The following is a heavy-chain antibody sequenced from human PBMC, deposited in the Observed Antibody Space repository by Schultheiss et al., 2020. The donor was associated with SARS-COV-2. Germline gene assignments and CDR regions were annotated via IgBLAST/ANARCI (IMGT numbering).Heavy chain of an antibody. CDR1: GYTFISYD. CDR3: AKVYDHGGYYFDY. J-gene: IGHJ4*02. V-gene: IGHV1-8*01. D-gene: IGHD4/OR15-4a*01. CDR2: MNPNSGDT. Sequence: ASVKVSCKASGYTFISYDINWVRQATGQGLEWMGWMNPNSGDTDYAQKFQGRVTMTRNTSISTAYMELSSLRSEDTAVYYCAKVYDHGGYYFDYWGQGTLVTVSS.